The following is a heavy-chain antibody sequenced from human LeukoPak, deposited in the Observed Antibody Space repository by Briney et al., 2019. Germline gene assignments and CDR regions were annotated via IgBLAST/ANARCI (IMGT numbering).Heavy chain of an antibody. CDR3: ARDLRRICGSGAREYSSGWYYFDY. Sequence: PSETLSLTCVVSVYSLSRGYYWGWIRQPPGKGLEWIGSIYHSGSTYYKPSLKRRVTISVDTSKNQFSLKLSSVTAADTAVYYCARDLRRICGSGAREYSSGWYYFDYWGQGTLVTVSS. CDR1: VYSLSRGYY. V-gene: IGHV4-38-2*02. D-gene: IGHD6-19*01. CDR2: IYHSGST. J-gene: IGHJ4*02.